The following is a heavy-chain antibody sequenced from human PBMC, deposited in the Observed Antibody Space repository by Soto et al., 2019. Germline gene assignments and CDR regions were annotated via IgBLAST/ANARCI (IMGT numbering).Heavy chain of an antibody. CDR2: IKAYSGNT. V-gene: IGHV1-18*04. J-gene: IGHJ4*02. CDR3: AIANYGYDDY. D-gene: IGHD4-17*01. Sequence: LVQSGAEAKKPGTSVKVSCKASGYTFSTSTISWVRQAPGQGLEWLGWIKAYSGNTNYAPKLQGRVTMTTDTSTSTAYLELRSLTTDDTAMYYCAIANYGYDDYWGQGTLVTVSS. CDR1: GYTFSTST.